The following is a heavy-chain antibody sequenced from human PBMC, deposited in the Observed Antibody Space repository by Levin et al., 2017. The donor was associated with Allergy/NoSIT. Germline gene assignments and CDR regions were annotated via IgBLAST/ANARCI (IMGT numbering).Heavy chain of an antibody. J-gene: IGHJ4*02. CDR1: GFTFSSYG. CDR2: ISYDGSNK. V-gene: IGHV3-30*18. Sequence: GESLKISCAASGFTFSSYGMHWVRQAPGKGLEWVAVISYDGSNKYYADSVKGRFTISRDNSKNTLYLQMNSLRAEDTAVYYCAKDQEYCSGGSCFPEAIDYWGQGTLVTVSS. CDR3: AKDQEYCSGGSCFPEAIDY. D-gene: IGHD2-15*01.